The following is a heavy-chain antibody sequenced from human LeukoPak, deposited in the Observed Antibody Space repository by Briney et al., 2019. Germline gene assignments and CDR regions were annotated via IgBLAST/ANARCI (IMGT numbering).Heavy chain of an antibody. J-gene: IGHJ3*02. D-gene: IGHD1-26*01. V-gene: IGHV4-30-4*08. CDR1: GGSISSGDYY. CDR3: ARFRSLLHAFDI. Sequence: SETLSLTCTVSGGSISSGDYYWSWLRQPPGTGLEWIGYIYYSGRTYYNPSLKSRVTISVDTSKNQFSLKLSSVTAADTAVYYCARFRSLLHAFDIWGQGTMVTVSS. CDR2: IYYSGRT.